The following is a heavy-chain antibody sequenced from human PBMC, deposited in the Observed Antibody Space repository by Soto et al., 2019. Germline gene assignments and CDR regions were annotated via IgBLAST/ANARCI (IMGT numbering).Heavy chain of an antibody. CDR1: GSSINSSGYY. CDR2: MFYGVST. J-gene: IGHJ4*02. CDR3: ARLPSRHLVDY. Sequence: LSLPCTVSGSSINSSGYYWGWIRQPPGKGLEWIGSMFYGVSTYYNPSLKSRVTVSVDTSKNQFSLNLRSVTAADTAVYYCARLPSRHLVDYWGQGTLVTVSS. V-gene: IGHV4-39*01. D-gene: IGHD3-3*02.